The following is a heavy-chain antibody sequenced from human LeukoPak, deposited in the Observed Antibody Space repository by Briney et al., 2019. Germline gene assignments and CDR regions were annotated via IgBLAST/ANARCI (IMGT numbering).Heavy chain of an antibody. V-gene: IGHV4-34*01. CDR2: INHSGST. D-gene: IGHD3-10*01. CDR3: ARGVGGAFDI. CDR1: GGSFSGYY. J-gene: IGHJ3*02. Sequence: SETLSLTCAVYGGSFSGYYWSWIRQPPGQGLEWIGEINHSGSTNYNPSLKSRVTISVDTSNNQFSLKLSSVTAADTAVYYCARGVGGAFDIWGQGTMVTVSS.